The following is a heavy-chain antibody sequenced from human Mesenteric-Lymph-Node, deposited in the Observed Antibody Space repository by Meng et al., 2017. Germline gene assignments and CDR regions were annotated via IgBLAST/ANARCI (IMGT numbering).Heavy chain of an antibody. CDR1: GFTFSDYY. J-gene: IGHJ4*02. CDR2: ISSSGSTI. CDR3: ARVGYDSSGYYGVGRVY. Sequence: GESLKISCAASGFTFSDYYMSWIRQAPGKGLEWVSYISSSGSTIYYADSVKGRFTISRDNAKNSLYLQMNSLRAEDTAVYYCARVGYDSSGYYGVGRVYWGQGTLVTVSS. D-gene: IGHD3-22*01. V-gene: IGHV3-11*04.